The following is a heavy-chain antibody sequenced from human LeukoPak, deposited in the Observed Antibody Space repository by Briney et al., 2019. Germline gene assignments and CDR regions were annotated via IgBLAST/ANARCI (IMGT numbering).Heavy chain of an antibody. CDR2: ISSRSSSI. V-gene: IGHV3-48*02. Sequence: SGGSLRLSCAASGFTSSDYSINWVRQAPGKGLEWVSFISSRSSSIYYADSVKGRFTISRDNAKKSLYLQMNSLRDEDTAVYYCARVGYDILTGFHYWGQGTLVTVSS. CDR1: GFTSSDYS. D-gene: IGHD3-9*01. J-gene: IGHJ4*02. CDR3: ARVGYDILTGFHY.